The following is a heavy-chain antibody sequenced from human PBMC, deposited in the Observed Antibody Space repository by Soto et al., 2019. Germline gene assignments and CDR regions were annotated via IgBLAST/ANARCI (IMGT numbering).Heavy chain of an antibody. D-gene: IGHD3-3*01. J-gene: IGHJ6*02. Sequence: GGSLRLSCAASGFTFSIYAMSWVRQAPGKGLEWVSAISGSGGSTYYADSVKGRFTISRDNSKNTLYLQMNSLRAEDTAVYYCARDNDYDFWSGYSFPRDYYGMDVWGQGTTVTVSS. V-gene: IGHV3-23*01. CDR2: ISGSGGST. CDR1: GFTFSIYA. CDR3: ARDNDYDFWSGYSFPRDYYGMDV.